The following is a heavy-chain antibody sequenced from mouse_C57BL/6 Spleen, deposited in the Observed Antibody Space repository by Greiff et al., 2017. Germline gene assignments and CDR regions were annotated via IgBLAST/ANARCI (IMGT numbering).Heavy chain of an antibody. V-gene: IGHV3-6*01. Sequence: EVQRVESGPGLVKPSQSLSLTCSVTGYSITSGYYWNWIRQFPGNKLEWMGYISYDGSNNYNPSLKNRISITRDTSKNQFFLKLNSVTTEDTATYYWARGRAYYGSSYEAMDYWGQGTSVTVSS. CDR1: GYSITSGYY. CDR3: ARGRAYYGSSYEAMDY. J-gene: IGHJ4*01. CDR2: ISYDGSN. D-gene: IGHD1-1*01.